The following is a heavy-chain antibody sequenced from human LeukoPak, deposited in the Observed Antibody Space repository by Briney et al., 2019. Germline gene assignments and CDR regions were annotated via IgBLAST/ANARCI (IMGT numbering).Heavy chain of an antibody. J-gene: IGHJ4*02. CDR2: IIPIFGTA. CDR3: AGDSYSSSSLFDY. V-gene: IGHV1-69*05. CDR1: GGTFSSYA. Sequence: GASVKVSCKASGGTFSSYAISWVRQAPGQGLEWMGRIIPIFGTANYAQKFQGRVTITTDESTSTAYMELSSLRSEDTAVYYCAGDSYSSSSLFDYWGQGTLVTVSS. D-gene: IGHD6-6*01.